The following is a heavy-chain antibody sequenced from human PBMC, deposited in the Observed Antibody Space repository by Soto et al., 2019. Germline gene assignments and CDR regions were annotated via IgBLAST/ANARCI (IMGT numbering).Heavy chain of an antibody. CDR2: IYYSGST. Sequence: ETLSLTCTVSGSSISSSSYYWGLIRQPPGKGLEWIGSIYYSGSTYYNPSLKSRVTISVDTSKNQFSLKPSSVTAADTAVYYCARDIYYYDFWSGYYEGYFDYWGQGTLVTVSS. V-gene: IGHV4-39*07. CDR3: ARDIYYYDFWSGYYEGYFDY. J-gene: IGHJ4*02. CDR1: GSSISSSSYY. D-gene: IGHD3-3*01.